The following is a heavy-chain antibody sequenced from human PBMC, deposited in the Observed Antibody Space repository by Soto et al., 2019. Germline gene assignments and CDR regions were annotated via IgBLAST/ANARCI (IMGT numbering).Heavy chain of an antibody. CDR1: GYSISSGYY. CDR2: IYHSGST. J-gene: IGHJ4*02. V-gene: IGHV4-38-2*01. Sequence: PSETLSLTCAVSGYSISSGYYLGWIRQPPGKGLEWIGSIYHSGSTYYNPSLKSRVTISVDTSKNQFSLKLSSVTAADTAVYYCARASSGWYYFDYWGQGTLVTVSS. CDR3: ARASSGWYYFDY. D-gene: IGHD6-19*01.